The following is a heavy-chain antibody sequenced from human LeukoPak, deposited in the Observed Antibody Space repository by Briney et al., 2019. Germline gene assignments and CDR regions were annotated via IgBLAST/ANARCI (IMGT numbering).Heavy chain of an antibody. J-gene: IGHJ3*02. V-gene: IGHV1-69*13. CDR2: IIPIFGTA. CDR3: ARKTGTTSGAFDI. D-gene: IGHD1-1*01. Sequence: SEKVSCKASGGTFSSYAISWVRQAPGQGLEWMGGIIPIFGTANYAQKFQGRVTITADESTSTAYMELSSLRSEDTAVYYCARKTGTTSGAFDIWGQGTMVTVSS. CDR1: GGTFSSYA.